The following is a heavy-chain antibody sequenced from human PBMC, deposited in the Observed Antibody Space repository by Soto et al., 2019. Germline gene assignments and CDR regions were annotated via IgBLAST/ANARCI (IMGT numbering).Heavy chain of an antibody. CDR1: GYTLNTYY. CDR2: INPRGGST. Sequence: QVQLVQSGAEVQKPGASVKVSCKASGYTLNTYYMHWVRQAPGQGPEWMGIINPRGGSTTYAQNFQDRVTMTRDTSSSTVYMELSSLRSEDTAVYYCARGGGFSPYYYNLDVWGQWTTVTVSS. CDR3: ARGGGFSPYYYNLDV. J-gene: IGHJ6*02. D-gene: IGHD2-15*01. V-gene: IGHV1-46*02.